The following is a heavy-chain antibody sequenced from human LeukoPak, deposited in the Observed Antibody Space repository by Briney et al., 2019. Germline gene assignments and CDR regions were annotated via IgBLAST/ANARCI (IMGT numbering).Heavy chain of an antibody. CDR2: ISGSGGST. V-gene: IGHV3-23*01. Sequence: GGSLRLSCAASGFTFSSNAMSWVRQAPGKGLEWVSAISGSGGSTYYADSVKGRFTISRDNSKSALNLQMNSLRAEDTAVYYCAKDARRTSGWYFFDYWGQGTLVTVSS. D-gene: IGHD6-19*01. CDR3: AKDARRTSGWYFFDY. J-gene: IGHJ4*02. CDR1: GFTFSSNA.